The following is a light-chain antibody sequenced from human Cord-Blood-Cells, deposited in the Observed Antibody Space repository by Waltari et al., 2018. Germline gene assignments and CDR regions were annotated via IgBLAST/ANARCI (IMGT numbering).Light chain of an antibody. V-gene: IGLV2-11*01. Sequence: QSALTQPRSVSGSPGQSVTISCTGTSRDVGGYNYVSWYHPHPGKAPKLMIYDVSKRPSGVPDRFSGSKSGNTASLTISGLQAEDEADYYCCSYAGSSWVFGGGTKLTVL. J-gene: IGLJ3*02. CDR2: DVS. CDR3: CSYAGSSWV. CDR1: SRDVGGYNY.